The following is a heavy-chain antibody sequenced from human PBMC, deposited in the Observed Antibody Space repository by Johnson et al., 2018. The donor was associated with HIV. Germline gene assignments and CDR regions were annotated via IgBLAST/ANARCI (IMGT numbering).Heavy chain of an antibody. CDR3: GRDRGPDACDI. V-gene: IGHV3-NL1*01. Sequence: QVQLVESGGGVVQPGGSLRLSCAASGFTFSSYALHWVRQAPGKGLEWVSGICWYSGCKGYADSVKGRVTISRDNSKNSLYLQMNSLRAEDTALYYCGRDRGPDACDIWGQGTMVTVSS. CDR1: GFTFSSYA. J-gene: IGHJ3*02. CDR2: ICWYSGCK.